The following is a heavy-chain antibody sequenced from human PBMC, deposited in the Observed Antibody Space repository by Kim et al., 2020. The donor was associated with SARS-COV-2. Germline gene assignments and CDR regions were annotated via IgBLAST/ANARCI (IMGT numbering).Heavy chain of an antibody. D-gene: IGHD2-21*02. Sequence: SETLSLTCTVSGGSISSGGYYWSWIRQHPGKGLEWIGYIYYSGSTYYNPSLKSRVTISVDTSKNQFSLKLSSVTAADTAVYYCARDHGLGLAYCGGDCAGGFDYWGQGTLVTVSS. CDR1: GGSISSGGYY. CDR3: ARDHGLGLAYCGGDCAGGFDY. J-gene: IGHJ4*02. V-gene: IGHV4-31*03. CDR2: IYYSGST.